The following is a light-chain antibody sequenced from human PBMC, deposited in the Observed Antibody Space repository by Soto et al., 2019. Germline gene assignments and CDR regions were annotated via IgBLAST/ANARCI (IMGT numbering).Light chain of an antibody. J-gene: IGKJ1*01. CDR1: QSVSSN. V-gene: IGKV3-15*01. CDR3: QQSGDSQWT. CDR2: GAS. Sequence: VLKISPATLSVKPEESATLSCRASQSVSSNLAWYQQKPGQAPRLLIYGASTRATGFPARFSGSGSGTEFTLTISSLQSEDFAVYYCQQSGDSQWTFGQGTKVDIK.